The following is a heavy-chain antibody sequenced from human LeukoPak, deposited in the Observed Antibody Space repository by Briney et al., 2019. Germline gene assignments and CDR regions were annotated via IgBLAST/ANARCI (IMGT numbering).Heavy chain of an antibody. Sequence: GGSLRLSCAASGFTFSSYSMTWVRQAPGKGLEWVSSISSSSSYIYYADSVKGRFTISRDNAKNSLYLQMNSLRAEDTAVYYCAREGMWEYQLLAYFDYWGQGTLVTVSS. D-gene: IGHD2-2*01. J-gene: IGHJ4*02. CDR1: GFTFSSYS. V-gene: IGHV3-21*01. CDR3: AREGMWEYQLLAYFDY. CDR2: ISSSSSYI.